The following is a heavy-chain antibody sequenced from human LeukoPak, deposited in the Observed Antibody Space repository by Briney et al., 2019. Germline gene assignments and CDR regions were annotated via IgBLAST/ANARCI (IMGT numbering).Heavy chain of an antibody. CDR2: ISSSSSYI. CDR3: AKVAGPYCSGGSCPHFDY. Sequence: GGSLRLSCAASGFTFSSYSMNWVRQAPGKGLEWVSSISSSSSYIYYADSVKGRFTISRDNSKNTLYLQMNSLRAEDTAVYYCAKVAGPYCSGGSCPHFDYWGQGTLVTVSS. D-gene: IGHD2-15*01. V-gene: IGHV3-21*04. J-gene: IGHJ4*02. CDR1: GFTFSSYS.